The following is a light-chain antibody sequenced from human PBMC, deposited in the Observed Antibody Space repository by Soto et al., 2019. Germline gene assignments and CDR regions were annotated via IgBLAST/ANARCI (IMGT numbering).Light chain of an antibody. J-gene: IGLJ1*01. CDR1: NSDVGSYNY. CDR3: SSYTSNNTPV. CDR2: DVS. V-gene: IGLV2-14*01. Sequence: QSALTQPASVSGSPGQSITISCTGTNSDVGSYNYVSWYQQHPGKAPKLMIYDVSNRPSGVSNRFSGSKSGNTASLTISALQADDEADFYCSSYTSNNTPVFGTGTKVTVL.